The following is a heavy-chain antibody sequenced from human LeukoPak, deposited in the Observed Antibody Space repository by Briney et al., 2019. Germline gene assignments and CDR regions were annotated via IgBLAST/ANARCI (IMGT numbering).Heavy chain of an antibody. CDR1: GFTFDDYG. Sequence: GGSLRLSCAASGFTFDDYGMSWVRQAPGKGLEWVSGINWNGGSTGYADSVKGRFTISRDNAKNSLYLQMNSLRAGDTAVYYCARAPGYGGFLDYWGQGNLVTVSS. CDR3: ARAPGYGGFLDY. CDR2: INWNGGST. J-gene: IGHJ4*02. V-gene: IGHV3-20*04. D-gene: IGHD5-18*01.